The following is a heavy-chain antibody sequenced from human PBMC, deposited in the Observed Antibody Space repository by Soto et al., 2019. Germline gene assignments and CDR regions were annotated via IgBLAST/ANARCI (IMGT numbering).Heavy chain of an antibody. D-gene: IGHD6-13*01. CDR3: VTIIAAAGTGEATDY. CDR2: IYSGGST. Sequence: EVQLVETGGGLIQPGGSLRLSCAASGFTVSSNYMSWVRQAPGKGLEWVSVIYSGGSTYYADSVKGRFTISRDNSKNTLYLQMNSLRAEDTAVYYCVTIIAAAGTGEATDYWGQGTLVTVSS. CDR1: GFTVSSNY. V-gene: IGHV3-53*02. J-gene: IGHJ4*02.